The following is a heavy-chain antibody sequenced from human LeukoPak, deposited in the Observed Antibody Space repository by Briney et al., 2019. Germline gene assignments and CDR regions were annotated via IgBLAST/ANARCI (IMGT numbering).Heavy chain of an antibody. CDR2: FDPEDGET. CDR3: ATSHSITIFGVVIPHEKYFDY. J-gene: IGHJ4*02. D-gene: IGHD3-3*01. CDR1: GYTLTELS. Sequence: ASVKVSCKVSGYTLTELSMHWVRQAPGKGLEWMGGFDPEDGETIYARKFQGRVTMTEDTSTDTAYMELSSLRSEDTAVYYCATSHSITIFGVVIPHEKYFDYWGQGALVTVSS. V-gene: IGHV1-24*01.